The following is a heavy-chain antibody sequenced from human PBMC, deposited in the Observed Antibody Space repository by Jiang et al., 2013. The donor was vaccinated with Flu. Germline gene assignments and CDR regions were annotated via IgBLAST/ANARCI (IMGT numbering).Heavy chain of an antibody. V-gene: IGHV4-59*01. D-gene: IGHD3-10*01. CDR1: GGSISTYY. CDR3: ARDQRGYYGTGSFSHFDY. CDR2: IYYSGST. J-gene: IGHJ4*02. Sequence: GLVKPSETLSLTCTVSGGSISTYYWSWIRQPPGKGLEWIGYIYYSGSTNYNPSLKNRVTISVDTSKNQFSLKLSSVTAADTAVYYCARDQRGYYGTGSFSHFDYWGQGTLVTVSS.